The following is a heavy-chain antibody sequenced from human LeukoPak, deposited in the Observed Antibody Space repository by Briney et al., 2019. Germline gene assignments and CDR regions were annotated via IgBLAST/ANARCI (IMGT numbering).Heavy chain of an antibody. J-gene: IGHJ4*02. D-gene: IGHD2-15*01. V-gene: IGHV3-30*18. CDR2: ISYDGSYK. CDR3: AKDLPKWGYCSGGSCYSPLDY. Sequence: GGSLRLSCAASGFTFSSYGMHWVRQAPGKGLEWVAVISYDGSYKYYADSVRGRFTISRDNSKNTLSLQMISLRAEDSAVYYCAKDLPKWGYCSGGSCYSPLDYWGQGTLVTVSS. CDR1: GFTFSSYG.